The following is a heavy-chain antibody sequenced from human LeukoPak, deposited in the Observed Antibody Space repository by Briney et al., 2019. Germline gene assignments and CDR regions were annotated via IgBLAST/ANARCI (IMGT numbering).Heavy chain of an antibody. D-gene: IGHD6-19*01. CDR3: AKSTSWAVAGTIHDAFDI. V-gene: IGHV3-23*01. J-gene: IGHJ3*02. CDR1: GFTFSSYE. Sequence: QPGGSLRLSCAASGFTFSSYEMNWVRQAPGKGLEWVSAISGSGGSTYYADSVKGRFTISRDNSKNTLYLQMNSLRAEDTAVYYCAKSTSWAVAGTIHDAFDIWGQGTMVTVSS. CDR2: ISGSGGST.